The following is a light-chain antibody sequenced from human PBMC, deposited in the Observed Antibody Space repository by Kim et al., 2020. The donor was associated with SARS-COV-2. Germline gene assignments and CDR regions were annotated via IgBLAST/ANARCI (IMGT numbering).Light chain of an antibody. CDR3: QQYYSYPFT. V-gene: IGKV1-16*02. CDR1: QGMRND. Sequence: DIQMTQLPSSLSASVGDRVTINCRASQGMRNDLAWFQQKPGKAPKCLIHAASTLQDGVPSKFNGSRSGTEFTFTISSLQPGDFATYYCQQYYSYPFTFGQGTKLEI. J-gene: IGKJ2*01. CDR2: AAS.